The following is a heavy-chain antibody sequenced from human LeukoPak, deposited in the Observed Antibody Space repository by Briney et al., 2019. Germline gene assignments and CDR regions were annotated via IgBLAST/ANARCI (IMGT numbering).Heavy chain of an antibody. D-gene: IGHD3-16*01. CDR1: GFSFSGYW. CDR2: INHNGNVN. J-gene: IGHJ6*02. CDR3: ARGGGLDV. V-gene: IGHV3-7*03. Sequence: GGSLRLSCTASGFSFSGYWMTWVRQTPGKGLEWVASINHNGNVNYYVDSVKGRFTISRDNAKNSLYLQMSNLRAEDTAVYFCARGGGLDVWGQGATVTVSS.